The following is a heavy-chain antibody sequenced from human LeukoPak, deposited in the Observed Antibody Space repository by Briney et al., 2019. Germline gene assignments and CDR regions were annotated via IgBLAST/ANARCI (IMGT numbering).Heavy chain of an antibody. Sequence: SETLSLTCTVSGGSISSYYWSWIRQPPGKGLEWIGYIYYSGSTNYNPSLKSRVTISVDTSKNQFSLKLSSVTAADTAVYYCARDPRGYSYGYVHVYFDYWGQGTLVTVSS. CDR3: ARDPRGYSYGYVHVYFDY. CDR1: GGSISSYY. V-gene: IGHV4-59*12. D-gene: IGHD5-18*01. J-gene: IGHJ4*02. CDR2: IYYSGST.